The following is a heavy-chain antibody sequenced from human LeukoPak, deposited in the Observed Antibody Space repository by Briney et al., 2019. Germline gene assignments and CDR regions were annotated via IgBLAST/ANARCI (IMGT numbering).Heavy chain of an antibody. CDR1: GFTFSSHA. CDR2: ISGSGVFT. D-gene: IGHD3-9*01. J-gene: IGHJ4*02. CDR3: AKAEGYDILTGLDY. V-gene: IGHV3-23*01. Sequence: GGSLRLSCAASGFTFSSHAMSWVRQAPGKGLEWVSAISGSGVFTFYADSVKGRFTISRDNSKNTLYLQMNSLRAEDTAVYYCAKAEGYDILTGLDYWGQGTLVTVSS.